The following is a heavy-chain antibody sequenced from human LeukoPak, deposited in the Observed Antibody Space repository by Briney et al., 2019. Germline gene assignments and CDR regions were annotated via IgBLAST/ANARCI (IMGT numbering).Heavy chain of an antibody. J-gene: IGHJ5*02. CDR3: ARENKYYDFWSGYTPSLTLNWFDP. CDR2: INAGNGNT. D-gene: IGHD3-3*01. Sequence: ASMKVSCKASGYTFTSYAMHWVRQAPGQRLEWMGWINAGNGNTKYSQEFQGRVTITRDTSASTAYMELSSLRSEDTAVYYCARENKYYDFWSGYTPSLTLNWFDPWGQGTLVTVSS. CDR1: GYTFTSYA. V-gene: IGHV1-3*03.